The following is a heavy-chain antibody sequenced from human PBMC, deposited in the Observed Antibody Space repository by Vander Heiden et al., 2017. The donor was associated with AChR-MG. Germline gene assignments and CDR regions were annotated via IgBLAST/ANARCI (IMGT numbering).Heavy chain of an antibody. CDR2: IIPMLGLT. CDR3: ATCSGILEYYYYGMDV. Sequence: HVQLVQSGAEVKKPGSSVKVSCMASGGTFSSYAVSWVRQAPGQGLEWMGRIIPMLGLTNYAQMFQGRVTITANKSTSTAYMELSSLRSDDTAMYFCATCSGILEYYYYGMDVWGQGTTVTVSS. CDR1: GGTFSSYA. J-gene: IGHJ6*01. V-gene: IGHV1-69*04. D-gene: IGHD3-3*01.